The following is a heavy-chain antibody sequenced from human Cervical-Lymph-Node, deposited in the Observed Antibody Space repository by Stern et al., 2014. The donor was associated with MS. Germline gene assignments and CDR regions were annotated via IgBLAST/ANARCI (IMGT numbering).Heavy chain of an antibody. J-gene: IGHJ4*02. CDR2: ISCAADK. CDR3: ARTSLTMPWNY. V-gene: IGHV2-5*02. CDR1: GFSLSTSGLG. D-gene: IGHD4/OR15-4a*01. Sequence: VTLKESGPTLVKPTQTLTLTCTFSGFSLSTSGLGVGWIRQPPGKALEWLGHISCAADKCYSPSLKNRLSITKDTPKNKVVLKMTNMDPVDTATYYCARTSLTMPWNYWGQGTLVTVSS.